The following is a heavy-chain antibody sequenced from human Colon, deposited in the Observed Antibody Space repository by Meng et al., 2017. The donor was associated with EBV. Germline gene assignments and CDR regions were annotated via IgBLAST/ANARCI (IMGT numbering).Heavy chain of an antibody. J-gene: IGHJ4*02. CDR1: GGSVSSGGSY. Sequence: VHLTESGPGPVTPPAPLPLTCPASGGSVSSGGSYCTRIRQHPGKGLELFGHIYYSGSTFYTPSLKRRFILSIDPSKNQFSLNLRSVTAADTAVYYCARVSSGWDYFDYWGQGTLVTVSS. V-gene: IGHV4-31*03. CDR3: ARVSSGWDYFDY. CDR2: IYYSGST. D-gene: IGHD6-19*01.